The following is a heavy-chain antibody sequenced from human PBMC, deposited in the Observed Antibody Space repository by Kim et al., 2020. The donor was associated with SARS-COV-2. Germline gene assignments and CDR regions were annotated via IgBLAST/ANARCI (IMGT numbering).Heavy chain of an antibody. J-gene: IGHJ6*02. Sequence: GGSLRLSCAASGFTFSSYAMSWVRQAPGKGLEWVSAISGGGGSTYYADSVKGRFTISRDNSKNTLYLQMNSLRAEDTAVYYCAKDVSRITCFSVVTRGGMDVWGRETRVPVSS. CDR3: AKDVSRITCFSVVTRGGMDV. CDR1: GFTFSSYA. D-gene: IGHD3-3*01. V-gene: IGHV3-23*01. CDR2: ISGGGGST.